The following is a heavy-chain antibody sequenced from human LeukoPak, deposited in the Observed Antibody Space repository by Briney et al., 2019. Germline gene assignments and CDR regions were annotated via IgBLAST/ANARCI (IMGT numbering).Heavy chain of an antibody. V-gene: IGHV4-59*01. Sequence: PSETLSLTCTVSGGSISSYYWSWIRQPPGKGLEWIGYIYYSGSTNYNPSLKSRVTISVDTSKDQFSLKLSSVTAADTAVYYCASANCGGDCYPNYWGQGTLVTVSS. CDR2: IYYSGST. J-gene: IGHJ4*02. CDR1: GGSISSYY. D-gene: IGHD2-21*02. CDR3: ASANCGGDCYPNY.